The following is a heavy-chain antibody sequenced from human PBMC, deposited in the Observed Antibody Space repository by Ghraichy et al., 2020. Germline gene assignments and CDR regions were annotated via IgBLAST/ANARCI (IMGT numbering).Heavy chain of an antibody. CDR1: GFTFSSYA. CDR2: ISGSGGST. V-gene: IGHV3-23*01. CDR3: AKGGSPYGDYLYTDC. D-gene: IGHD4-17*01. Sequence: GGSLRLSCAASGFTFSSYAMSWVRQAPGKGLEWVSAISGSGGSTYYADSVKGRFTISRDNSKNTLYLQMNSLRAEDTAVYYCAKGGSPYGDYLYTDCWGQGTLVTVSS. J-gene: IGHJ4*02.